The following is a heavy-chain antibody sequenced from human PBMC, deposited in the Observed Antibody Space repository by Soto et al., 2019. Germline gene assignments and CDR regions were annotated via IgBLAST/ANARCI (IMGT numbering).Heavy chain of an antibody. CDR3: ARVRSDSSRDDSFDI. Sequence: EVQLVESGGGLIQPGGSLRLSCAVSGFNVTNTYMSWVRQAPGKGLEWVSVIYRGLSTFYADSVKGRFTVSRDDSKNTVSLQMNSLRAEDTAVYYCARVRSDSSRDDSFDIWGQGTMVTVSS. J-gene: IGHJ3*02. CDR2: IYRGLST. CDR1: GFNVTNTY. V-gene: IGHV3-53*01. D-gene: IGHD6-6*01.